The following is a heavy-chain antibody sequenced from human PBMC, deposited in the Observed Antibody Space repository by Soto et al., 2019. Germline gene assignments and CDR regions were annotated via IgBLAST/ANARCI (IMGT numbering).Heavy chain of an antibody. D-gene: IGHD3-10*01. CDR1: GGSISSGGYY. CDR3: ARAFYGSGSPTALDWFDP. Sequence: QVQLQESGPGLVKPSQTLSLTCTVSGGSISSGGYYWSWIRQHPGKGLEWIGYIYYSGSTYYNPSLKSRVTISVDTSKNQFSLKLSSVTAADTAVYYCARAFYGSGSPTALDWFDPWGQGTLVTVSS. J-gene: IGHJ5*02. V-gene: IGHV4-31*03. CDR2: IYYSGST.